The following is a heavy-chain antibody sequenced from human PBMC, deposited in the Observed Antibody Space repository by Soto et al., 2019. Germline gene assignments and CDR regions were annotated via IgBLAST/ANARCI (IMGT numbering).Heavy chain of an antibody. J-gene: IGHJ6*02. CDR2: INHSGST. V-gene: IGHV4-34*01. CDR1: GGSFSGYY. CDR3: ARRNYGSGSYRYSYYYYYGMDV. Sequence: SETLSLTCAVYGGSFSGYYWSWIRQPPGKGLEWIGEINHSGSTNYNPSLKSRVTISVDKSKNQCSLKLSSVTAAATAVYYCARRNYGSGSYRYSYYYYYGMDVWGQGTTVTISS. D-gene: IGHD3-10*01.